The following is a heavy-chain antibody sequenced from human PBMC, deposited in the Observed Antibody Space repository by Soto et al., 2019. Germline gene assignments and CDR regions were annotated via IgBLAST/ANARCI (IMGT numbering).Heavy chain of an antibody. V-gene: IGHV1-3*04. CDR2: INTGTANT. Sequence: ASVKVSCKASGYTFTDFAIHLLRQAPGQRLDWMGWINTGTANTKYSQKFQDRVTITSDTSATTAYMELNSLTSEDTAVYYCGRDWRYSWLNTWGQGTQVSVYS. J-gene: IGHJ5*02. D-gene: IGHD3-3*01. CDR3: GRDWRYSWLNT. CDR1: GYTFTDFA.